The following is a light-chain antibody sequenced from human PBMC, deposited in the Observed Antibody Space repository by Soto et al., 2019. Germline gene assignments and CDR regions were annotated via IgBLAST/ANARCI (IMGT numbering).Light chain of an antibody. CDR1: QSIDIL. CDR3: QQYYRYPWT. CDR2: KAS. V-gene: IGKV1-5*03. J-gene: IGKJ1*01. Sequence: DIQMTQSPSTLSASVGDRVTITCRATQSIDILLAWYQQKPGKAPNLLIYKASILESGVPSRFSGSASGTEFTRTISSLQPDDFASYYCQQYYRYPWTFGQGTKVEIK.